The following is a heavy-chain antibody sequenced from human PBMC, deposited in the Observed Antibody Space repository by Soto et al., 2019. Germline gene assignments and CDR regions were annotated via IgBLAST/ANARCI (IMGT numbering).Heavy chain of an antibody. J-gene: IGHJ4*02. Sequence: QVQLVQSGAEVKKPGSSVKVSCKASGGTFSSYTIYWVRQAPGQGLEWMGRIIPILGIANYAQKFQGRVTSTADKSTSTADMELSSLRSEDTAVSSCARDRGDYGDFNWGQGTLVTVSS. CDR3: ARDRGDYGDFN. V-gene: IGHV1-69*08. D-gene: IGHD4-17*01. CDR1: GGTFSSYT. CDR2: IIPILGIA.